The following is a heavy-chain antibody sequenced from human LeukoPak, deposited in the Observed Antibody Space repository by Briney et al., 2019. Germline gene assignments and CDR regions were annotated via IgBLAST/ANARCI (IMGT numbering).Heavy chain of an antibody. Sequence: GGSLRLSCAASGFTFSNNWMHWVRQAPGKRLVWVSRIKGVGSSTDYADPVKGRFTISRDNAKNTLLLQMNSLRAEDTAVYYCVRDGVGAPPFDYWGQGVLVTVSS. V-gene: IGHV3-74*01. J-gene: IGHJ4*02. D-gene: IGHD1-26*01. CDR3: VRDGVGAPPFDY. CDR1: GFTFSNNW. CDR2: IKGVGSST.